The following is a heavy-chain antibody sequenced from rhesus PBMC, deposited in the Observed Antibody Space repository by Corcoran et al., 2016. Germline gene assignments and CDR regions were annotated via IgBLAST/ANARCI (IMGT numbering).Heavy chain of an antibody. D-gene: IGHD6-25*01. CDR3: RTAAATFDS. CDR1: GFMFSRSS. V-gene: IGHV3-118*01. J-gene: IGHJ4*01. Sequence: EVQLVESGGGLVQPGGSLRLSCAASGFMFSRSSIHWVRQASGKGLEWVGRIRDKSSNYETGYAASVKGRFTISRDDSKNTAYLQMNGLKTEDTAVYYCRTAAATFDSWGQGILVTVSS. CDR2: IRDKSSNYET.